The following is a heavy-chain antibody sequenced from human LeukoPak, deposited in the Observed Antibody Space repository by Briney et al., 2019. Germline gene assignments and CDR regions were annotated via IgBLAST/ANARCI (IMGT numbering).Heavy chain of an antibody. Sequence: GGSLRLSCAASGFTFSSYSMNWVRQAPGMGLEWVSYISTSSSYIYYADSVKGRFTISRDNAKNSLYLQINSLRAEDTAVYYCARDKREGAIHDYWGQGALVTVSS. J-gene: IGHJ4*02. CDR2: ISTSSSYI. CDR1: GFTFSSYS. CDR3: ARDKREGAIHDY. D-gene: IGHD1-26*01. V-gene: IGHV3-21*01.